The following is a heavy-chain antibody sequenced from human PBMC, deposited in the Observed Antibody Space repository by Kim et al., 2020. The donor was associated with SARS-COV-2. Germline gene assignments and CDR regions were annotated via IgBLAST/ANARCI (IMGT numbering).Heavy chain of an antibody. J-gene: IGHJ4*02. Sequence: SETLSLTCTVSGGSISSYYWSWIRQPPGKGLEWIGYIYYSGSTNYNPSLKSRVTISVDTSKNQFSLKLSSVTAADTAVYYCARDNYGSGSSFAYWGQGTL. CDR1: GGSISSYY. V-gene: IGHV4-59*01. CDR3: ARDNYGSGSSFAY. CDR2: IYYSGST. D-gene: IGHD3-10*01.